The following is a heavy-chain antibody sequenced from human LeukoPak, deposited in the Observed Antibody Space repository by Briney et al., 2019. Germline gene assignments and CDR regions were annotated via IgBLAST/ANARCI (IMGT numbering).Heavy chain of an antibody. Sequence: GESLKISCKGSGYSFTYYWIGWVRQLPGQGLEWMGIIYPGDSGTRYRPSFQGQVTISVDKSISTAYLQWSSLKASDTAMYYCARQDGNPKYYFDYWGQGTLVTVSS. CDR3: ARQDGNPKYYFDY. V-gene: IGHV5-51*01. J-gene: IGHJ4*02. CDR2: IYPGDSGT. CDR1: GYSFTYYW.